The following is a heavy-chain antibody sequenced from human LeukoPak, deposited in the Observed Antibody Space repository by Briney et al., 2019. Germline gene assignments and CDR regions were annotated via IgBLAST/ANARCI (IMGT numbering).Heavy chain of an antibody. CDR3: ARQLYSSGWYWFDP. Sequence: SETLSLTCTVSGGSISSGGYYWSWIRQHPGKGLEWIGYIYYSGSTYYNPSLKSRVTISVDTSKNQFSLKLSSVTAADTAVYYCARQLYSSGWYWFDPWGQGTLVTVSS. V-gene: IGHV4-31*03. D-gene: IGHD6-19*01. CDR1: GGSISSGGYY. CDR2: IYYSGST. J-gene: IGHJ5*02.